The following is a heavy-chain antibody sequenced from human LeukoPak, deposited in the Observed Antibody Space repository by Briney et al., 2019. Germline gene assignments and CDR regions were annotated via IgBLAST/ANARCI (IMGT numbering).Heavy chain of an antibody. CDR3: ARKGYYDSGTFDI. CDR2: ITSSGSYI. V-gene: IGHV3-21*01. J-gene: IGHJ3*02. CDR1: GFSFGSYS. D-gene: IGHD3-22*01. Sequence: PGGSLRLSCAVSGFSFGSYSMNWVRQAPGKGPEWVSSITSSGSYINYADSVKGRFTTSRDNAKNSLYLQMNSLRAEDTAVYYCARKGYYDSGTFDIWGQGTMVTVSS.